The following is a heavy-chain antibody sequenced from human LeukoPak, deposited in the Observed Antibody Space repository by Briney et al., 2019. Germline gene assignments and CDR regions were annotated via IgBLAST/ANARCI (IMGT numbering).Heavy chain of an antibody. J-gene: IGHJ4*02. V-gene: IGHV3-48*03. CDR3: ARRRQAGPFDC. CDR1: GFTFSSYE. Sequence: SGGSLRLSCAPSGFTFSSYEMNWVRQAPGKGLEWVSYISTSGSTINYADSVKGRFTVSRDNAKNSLYLQVNSLRGEDTALYYCARRRQAGPFDCWGQGTLVTVSS. D-gene: IGHD6-13*01. CDR2: ISTSGSTI.